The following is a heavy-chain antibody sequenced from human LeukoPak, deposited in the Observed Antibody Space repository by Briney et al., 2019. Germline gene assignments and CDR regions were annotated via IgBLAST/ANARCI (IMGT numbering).Heavy chain of an antibody. CDR2: IIPILGIA. D-gene: IGHD2-21*02. Sequence: SVKVSCTTSGYTFTGYYMHWVRQAPGQGLEWMGRIIPILGIANYAQKFQGRVTITADKSTSTAYMELSSLRSEDTAVYYCARDIYCGGDCYRDDYWGQGTLVTVSS. CDR3: ARDIYCGGDCYRDDY. CDR1: GYTFTGYY. V-gene: IGHV1-69*04. J-gene: IGHJ4*02.